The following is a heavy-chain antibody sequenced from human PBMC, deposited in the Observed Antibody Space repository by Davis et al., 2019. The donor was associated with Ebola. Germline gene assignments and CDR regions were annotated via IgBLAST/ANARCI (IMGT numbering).Heavy chain of an antibody. D-gene: IGHD2-21*01. V-gene: IGHV3-53*01. Sequence: PGGSLRLSCAASGFTVSDNYMSWVRQAPGKGLEWVSVIFSGGSTHYADSVKGRFTISRDNSKNTLYLQMSSLRAEDTGVYYCAREVELGGGGDYWGQGTLVTVSS. CDR3: AREVELGGGGDY. J-gene: IGHJ4*02. CDR1: GFTVSDNY. CDR2: IFSGGST.